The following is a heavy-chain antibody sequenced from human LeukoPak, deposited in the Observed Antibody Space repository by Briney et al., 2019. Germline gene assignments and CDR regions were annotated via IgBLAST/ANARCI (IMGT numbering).Heavy chain of an antibody. CDR2: ISYDGSNK. Sequence: GGSLRLSCAASGFTFSSYAMHWVPPAPGKGLEGVAVISYDGSNKYYADSVKGRFTISRDNSKNTLYLQMNSLRAEDTAVYYCARDRSSNEYYFDYWGQGTLVTVSS. V-gene: IGHV3-30-3*01. D-gene: IGHD2-2*01. CDR1: GFTFSSYA. CDR3: ARDRSSNEYYFDY. J-gene: IGHJ4*02.